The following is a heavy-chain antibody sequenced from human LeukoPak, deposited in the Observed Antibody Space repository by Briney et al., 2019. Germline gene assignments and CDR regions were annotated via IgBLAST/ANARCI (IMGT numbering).Heavy chain of an antibody. CDR3: AKSTGGGIDDPTSL. V-gene: IGHV3-30*18. CDR2: ISYDGSNK. CDR1: GFTFSSYG. Sequence: GGSLRLSCAASGFTFSSYGMHWARQAPGKGLEWVAVISYDGSNKYYADSVKGRFTISRDNSKNTLYLQMNSLRAEDTAVYYCAKSTGGGIDDPTSLWGQGTLVTVSS. J-gene: IGHJ4*02. D-gene: IGHD6-13*01.